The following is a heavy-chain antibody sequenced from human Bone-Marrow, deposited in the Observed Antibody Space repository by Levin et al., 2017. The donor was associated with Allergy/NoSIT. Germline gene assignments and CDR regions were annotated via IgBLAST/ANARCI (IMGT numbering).Heavy chain of an antibody. CDR1: GFTFSSYE. D-gene: IGHD4-11*01. CDR3: ARDRHDYSNYYYYYYYMDV. V-gene: IGHV3-48*03. Sequence: PGGSLRLSCAASGFTFSSYEMNWVRQAPGKGLEWVSYISSSGSTIYYADSVKGRFTISRDNAKNSLYLQMNSLRAEDTAVYYCARDRHDYSNYYYYYYYMDVWGKGTTVTVSS. CDR2: ISSSGSTI. J-gene: IGHJ6*03.